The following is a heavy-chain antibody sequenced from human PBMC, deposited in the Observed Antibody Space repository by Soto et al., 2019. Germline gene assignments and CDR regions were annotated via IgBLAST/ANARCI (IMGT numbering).Heavy chain of an antibody. Sequence: GGPVKGSFKASCFTFTSYGISWVRQAPGQGLEWMGWISAYNGNTNYAQKLQGRVTMTTDTSTSTAYMELRSLRSDDTAVYYCAREYDILTGYFHFDYWGQGTLVTVSS. CDR2: ISAYNGNT. V-gene: IGHV1-18*01. CDR1: CFTFTSYG. CDR3: AREYDILTGYFHFDY. J-gene: IGHJ4*02. D-gene: IGHD3-9*01.